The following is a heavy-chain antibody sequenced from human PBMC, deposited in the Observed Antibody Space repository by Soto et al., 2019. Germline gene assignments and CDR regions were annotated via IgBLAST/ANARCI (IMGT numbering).Heavy chain of an antibody. D-gene: IGHD6-13*01. CDR3: ARLVTPLRWFDP. J-gene: IGHJ5*02. CDR2: INHSGST. CDR1: GGSFGGYY. V-gene: IGHV4-34*01. Sequence: TXESLSLSCAVYGGSFGGYYWSWIRQPPGKGLEWIGEINHSGSTNYNPSLKSRVTISVDTSKNQFSLKLSSVTAADTAVYYCARLVTPLRWFDPWGQGTLVTVSS.